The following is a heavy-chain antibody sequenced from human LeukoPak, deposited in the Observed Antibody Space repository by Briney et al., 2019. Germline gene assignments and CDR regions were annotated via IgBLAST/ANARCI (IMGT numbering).Heavy chain of an antibody. CDR1: GFTFSSYS. V-gene: IGHV3-21*01. CDR3: ASGPTLGYCSGGSCYSIY. D-gene: IGHD2-15*01. Sequence: GGSLRLSCAASGFTFSSYSMNWVRQAPGKGLEWVSSISSSSSYIYYADSVKGRFTISRDNAKNSLYLQMNSLRAEDTAVYCCASGPTLGYCSGGSCYSIYWGQGTLVTVSS. J-gene: IGHJ4*02. CDR2: ISSSSSYI.